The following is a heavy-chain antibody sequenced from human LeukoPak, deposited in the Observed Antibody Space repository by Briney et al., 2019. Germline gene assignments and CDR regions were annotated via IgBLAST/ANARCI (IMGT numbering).Heavy chain of an antibody. CDR1: GYTFTSYY. Sequence: ASVKVSCKASGYTFTSYYMHWVRHATGQGLEWMGWMSPNSGDTGYAQKSQGRVTMTRDTSISTAFMELTSLRSEDTAVYYCARGPPNWGFDFWGQGALVTVSS. V-gene: IGHV1-8*02. J-gene: IGHJ4*02. CDR2: MSPNSGDT. CDR3: ARGPPNWGFDF. D-gene: IGHD7-27*01.